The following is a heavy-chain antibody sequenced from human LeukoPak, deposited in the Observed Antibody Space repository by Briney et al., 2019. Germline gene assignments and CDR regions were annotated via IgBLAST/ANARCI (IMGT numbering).Heavy chain of an antibody. V-gene: IGHV1-46*01. D-gene: IGHD3-22*01. CDR3: ARRDSSGYTHDAFDI. Sequence: ASVKVSCKASGYTFTNYYIHWMRQAPGQGLEWVGIINLNAVTTRYAQKFQGRVTITADESTSTAYMELSSLRSEDTAVYYCARRDSSGYTHDAFDIWGQGTMVTVSS. J-gene: IGHJ3*02. CDR2: INLNAVTT. CDR1: GYTFTNYY.